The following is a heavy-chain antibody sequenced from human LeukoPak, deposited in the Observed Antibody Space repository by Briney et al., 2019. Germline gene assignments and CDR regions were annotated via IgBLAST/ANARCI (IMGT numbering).Heavy chain of an antibody. D-gene: IGHD6-13*01. Sequence: GGSLRLSCEASGFTFDDYGMSWVRQAPGQGLEWVSGLNWNGGNTGYADSVKGRFTVSRDNAKNSLYLQMNSLRVEDTALYYCARDRGFTASWYSRSGYFDLWGRGTLITVST. V-gene: IGHV3-20*04. J-gene: IGHJ2*01. CDR2: LNWNGGNT. CDR3: ARDRGFTASWYSRSGYFDL. CDR1: GFTFDDYG.